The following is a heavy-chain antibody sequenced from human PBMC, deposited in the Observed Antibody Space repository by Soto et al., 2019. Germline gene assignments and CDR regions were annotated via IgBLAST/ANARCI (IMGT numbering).Heavy chain of an antibody. Sequence: VQLVESGGGVVQPGMSLRLSCAASGFVYNTYAMHWVRLSPGKGLEWVALIWNDGSKKYYVDSVKGRFTISRDNSQNTLSLQMDSLRGEDTAVYFYVRGIPFQYSNNWLHWYFDLWGRGTQVTVSS. CDR2: IWNDGSKK. V-gene: IGHV3-33*01. D-gene: IGHD1-1*01. J-gene: IGHJ2*01. CDR3: VRGIPFQYSNNWLHWYFDL. CDR1: GFVYNTYA.